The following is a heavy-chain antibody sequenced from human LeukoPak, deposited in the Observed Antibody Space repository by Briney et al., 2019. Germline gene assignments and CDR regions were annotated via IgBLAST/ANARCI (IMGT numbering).Heavy chain of an antibody. CDR3: ARYGVVVPALFYYYYYMDV. D-gene: IGHD2-2*01. V-gene: IGHV3-30*02. CDR2: IRYDGNNE. CDR1: GFTFSHYA. J-gene: IGHJ6*03. Sequence: PGGSLRLSCAASGFTFSHYAMHWVRQAPGKGLEWVAFIRYDGNNENYADSVKGRFAVSRDNAKNSLYLQMNSLRAEDTAVYYCARYGVVVPALFYYYYYMDVWGKGTTVTVSS.